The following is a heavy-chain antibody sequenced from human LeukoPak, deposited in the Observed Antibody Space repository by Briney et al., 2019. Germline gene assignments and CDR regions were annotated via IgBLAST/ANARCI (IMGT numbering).Heavy chain of an antibody. Sequence: GGSLRLSCAVSGFTFSSYSMNWVRRAPGKGLEWVSSITSTSSYIYYADSVKGRFTISRDNAKNSLFLQMNSLRAEDTAVYYCARGGSYGDYSRVWGQGTTVTVSS. J-gene: IGHJ6*02. CDR1: GFTFSSYS. D-gene: IGHD4-17*01. V-gene: IGHV3-21*01. CDR2: ITSTSSYI. CDR3: ARGGSYGDYSRV.